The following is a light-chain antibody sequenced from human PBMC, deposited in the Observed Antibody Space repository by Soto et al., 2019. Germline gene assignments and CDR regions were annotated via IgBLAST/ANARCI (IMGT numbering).Light chain of an antibody. Sequence: QSALTQPASVSASPGQSITISCTGTSSDVGRYNYVSWYQQHPGKAPKLIIYDVSNRPSGVSNRFSGSKSGNTASLTISGLQAEDEADYYCNSYTSSSTDVFGTGTKLTVL. J-gene: IGLJ1*01. V-gene: IGLV2-14*01. CDR3: NSYTSSSTDV. CDR1: SSDVGRYNY. CDR2: DVS.